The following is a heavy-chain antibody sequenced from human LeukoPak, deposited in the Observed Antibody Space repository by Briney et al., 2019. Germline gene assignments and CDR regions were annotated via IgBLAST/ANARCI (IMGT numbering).Heavy chain of an antibody. CDR1: GYRFTSYS. Sequence: GGSLRLSCAASGYRFTSYSMSWVRQAPGKGLEWVSFISSGGDTRYYADSVRGRFTISRDNAKNTFYLQMNSLRVEDTAVYYCLLIILGGSSQKWGQGTLVTVSS. D-gene: IGHD3-3*01. CDR2: ISSGGDTR. V-gene: IGHV3-48*04. J-gene: IGHJ1*01. CDR3: LLIILGGSSQK.